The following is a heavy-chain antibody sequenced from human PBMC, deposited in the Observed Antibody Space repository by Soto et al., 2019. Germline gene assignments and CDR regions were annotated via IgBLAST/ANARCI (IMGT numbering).Heavy chain of an antibody. CDR3: ARKGTGTRMRCAFDI. V-gene: IGHV4-34*01. CDR2: INHSGST. Sequence: XXTRSVTDGVYGGSFSGYYRRWIPQPPGKGLEWIGEINHSGSTNYNPSLKSRVTISVDTSKNQFSLKLSSVTAADAAVYYCARKGTGTRMRCAFDIWGQGTKVTGSS. J-gene: IGHJ3*02. D-gene: IGHD1-7*01. CDR1: GGSFSGYY.